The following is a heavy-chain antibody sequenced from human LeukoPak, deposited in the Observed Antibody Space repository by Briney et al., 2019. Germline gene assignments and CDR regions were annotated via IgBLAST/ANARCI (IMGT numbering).Heavy chain of an antibody. J-gene: IGHJ4*02. CDR2: IRSKAYGGTT. D-gene: IGHD5-18*01. V-gene: IGHV3-49*04. CDR3: TRDRRGYSYGYGYDY. CDR1: GFTFGDYA. Sequence: GGSLSLSCTASGFTFGDYARSWVRQAPGKGLEWAGFIRSKAYGGTTEYAASVKGRFTISRDDSKSIAYLQMNSLKTEDTAVYHCTRDRRGYSYGYGYDYWGQGTLVTVSS.